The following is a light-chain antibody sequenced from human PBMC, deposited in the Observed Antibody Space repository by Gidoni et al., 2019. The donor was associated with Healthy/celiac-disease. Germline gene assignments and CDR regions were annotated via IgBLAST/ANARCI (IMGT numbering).Light chain of an antibody. CDR3: QQYNSYPIT. Sequence: DIQTTQSPSSPPASAGDRVTITCRARQGISNYSAWFQQKPGKAPKPLIYAASSLQSGVPPEFGGSGSGTDFTLTSSSQQHDDFATYCCQQYNSYPITFGQGTRLEIK. CDR1: QGISNY. V-gene: IGKV1-16*02. J-gene: IGKJ5*01. CDR2: AAS.